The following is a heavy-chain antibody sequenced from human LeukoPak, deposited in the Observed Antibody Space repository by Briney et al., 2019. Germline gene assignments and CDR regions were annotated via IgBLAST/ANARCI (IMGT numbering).Heavy chain of an antibody. D-gene: IGHD1-20*01. J-gene: IGHJ5*02. CDR1: GYTFTSYG. CDR3: ARLGYNWNDEGWFDP. V-gene: IGHV1-18*01. Sequence: ASVKVSCKASGYTFTSYGISWVRQAPGQGLEWMGWISAYNGNTNYAQKLQGRVTMTTDTSTSTAYMELRSLRSDDTAVYYCARLGYNWNDEGWFDPWGQGTLVTVSS. CDR2: ISAYNGNT.